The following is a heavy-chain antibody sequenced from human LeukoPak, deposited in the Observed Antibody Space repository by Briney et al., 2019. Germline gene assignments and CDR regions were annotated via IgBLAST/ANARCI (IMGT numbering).Heavy chain of an antibody. CDR3: ARGSPLDYYYGMDV. D-gene: IGHD2-15*01. Sequence: GGSLRLSCAASGFTFSSYAMHWVRQAPGKGLEWVAVISYDGSNKYYADSVKGRFTISRDNTKNTLYLQMNSLRAEDTAVYYCARGSPLDYYYGMDVWGQGTTVTVSS. CDR2: ISYDGSNK. J-gene: IGHJ6*02. V-gene: IGHV3-30-3*01. CDR1: GFTFSSYA.